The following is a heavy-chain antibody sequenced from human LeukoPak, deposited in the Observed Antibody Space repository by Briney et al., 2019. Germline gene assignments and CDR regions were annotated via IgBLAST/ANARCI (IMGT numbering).Heavy chain of an antibody. CDR3: ARHLSSISSCPNY. Sequence: GESLHISFKGSGYSFASYWIAWVRPMPGKGLEWMGGIYPGNSDITYSPSFQGQVTISADKSVSTAYLHWSSLKASDTAIYYCARHLSSISSCPNYWGQGTLVTVSS. CDR1: GYSFASYW. V-gene: IGHV5-51*01. J-gene: IGHJ4*02. D-gene: IGHD2-2*01. CDR2: IYPGNSDI.